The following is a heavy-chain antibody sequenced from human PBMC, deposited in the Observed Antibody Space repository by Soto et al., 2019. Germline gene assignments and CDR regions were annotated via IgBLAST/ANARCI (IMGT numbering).Heavy chain of an antibody. CDR2: IYYSGST. V-gene: IGHV4-30-4*01. D-gene: IGHD6-13*01. Sequence: SETLSLTCTVPGGSISSGDYYWSWIRQPPGKGLEWIGYIYYSGSTYYNPSLKSRVTISVDTSKNQFSLKLSSVTAADTAVYYCARGVVGTAAAGNFDYWGQGTLVTVSS. CDR3: ARGVVGTAAAGNFDY. J-gene: IGHJ4*02. CDR1: GGSISSGDYY.